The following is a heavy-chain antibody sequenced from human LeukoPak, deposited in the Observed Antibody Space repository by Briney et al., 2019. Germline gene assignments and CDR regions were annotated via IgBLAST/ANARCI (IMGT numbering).Heavy chain of an antibody. CDR1: GFTVSSNY. V-gene: IGHV3-53*01. J-gene: IGHJ6*03. Sequence: GGSLRLSCAASGFTVSSNYMSWVRQAPGKGLEWVSVIYSGGSTYYVDSVKGRFTISRDNSKNTLYLQMNSLRAEDTAVYYCARVRSSGYYYYYYMDVWGKGTTVTVSS. D-gene: IGHD3-22*01. CDR2: IYSGGST. CDR3: ARVRSSGYYYYYYMDV.